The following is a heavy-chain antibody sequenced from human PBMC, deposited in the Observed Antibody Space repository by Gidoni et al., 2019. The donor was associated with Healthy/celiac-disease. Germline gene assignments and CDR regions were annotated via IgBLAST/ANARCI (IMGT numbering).Heavy chain of an antibody. CDR3: ARDSPTGTNAFDI. D-gene: IGHD1-7*01. CDR2: IYYSGST. Sequence: QVQLQESGPGLVKPSETLSLTCPVSGGSISSSYWSWIRQPPGKGLEWIGYIYYSGSTNYNPSLKSRVTISVDTSKNQFSLKLSSVTAADTAVYYCARDSPTGTNAFDIWGQGTMVTVSS. V-gene: IGHV4-59*01. CDR1: GGSISSSY. J-gene: IGHJ3*02.